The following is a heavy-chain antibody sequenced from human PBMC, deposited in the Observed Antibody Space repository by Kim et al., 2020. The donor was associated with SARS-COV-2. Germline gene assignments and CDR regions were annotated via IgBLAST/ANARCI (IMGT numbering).Heavy chain of an antibody. Sequence: QRFQGRVTMTRKTSISTAYMELGSLRSEDTAVYYCARFGSETVGAFNFDYWGQGTLVTVSS. D-gene: IGHD1-26*01. J-gene: IGHJ4*02. V-gene: IGHV1-8*01. CDR3: ARFGSETVGAFNFDY.